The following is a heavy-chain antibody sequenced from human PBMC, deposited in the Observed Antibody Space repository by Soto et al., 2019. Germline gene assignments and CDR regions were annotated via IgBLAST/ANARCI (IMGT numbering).Heavy chain of an antibody. CDR1: GFTFSSHG. V-gene: IGHV3-23*01. CDR2: LSGSAGIT. CDR3: AKDRGIEGSSVRAFDV. D-gene: IGHD1-26*01. J-gene: IGHJ3*01. Sequence: PGGSLRLSCTASGFTFSSHGMNWVRQAPGKGLEWVSFLSGSAGITFYADSVKGRFTISRDNSKNTLCLQMNSLRAEDTAVYYCAKDRGIEGSSVRAFDVWGQGTMVTVSS.